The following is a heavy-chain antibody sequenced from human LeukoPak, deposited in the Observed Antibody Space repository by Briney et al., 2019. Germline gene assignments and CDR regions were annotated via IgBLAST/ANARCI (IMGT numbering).Heavy chain of an antibody. V-gene: IGHV3-23*01. CDR3: AKGRNGFDY. CDR1: GFTFSSFA. J-gene: IGHJ4*02. Sequence: PGGPLRLSCAASGFTFSSFAMTWVRQAPGKGLEWVSNIDEGGGSTYYADSVKGRFTISRDNSKNTLYLQMNSLRAEDTAVYYCAKGRNGFDYWGQGSPVTVSS. CDR2: IDEGGGST.